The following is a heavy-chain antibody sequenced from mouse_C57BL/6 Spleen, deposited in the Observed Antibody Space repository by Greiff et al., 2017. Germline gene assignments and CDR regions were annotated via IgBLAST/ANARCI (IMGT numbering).Heavy chain of an antibody. CDR3: ARNHNYCGSSVYAMDY. CDR2: IWTGGGT. CDR1: GFSLTSYA. D-gene: IGHD1-1*01. V-gene: IGHV2-9-1*01. J-gene: IGHJ4*01. Sequence: VKLMESGPGLVAPSQSLSITCTVSGFSLTSYAISWVRQPPGKGLEWLGVIWTGGGTNYKSAHKYSLSISKDNSKSQVFLKMNSLQTDDTARYYCARNHNYCGSSVYAMDYWGQGTSVTVSS.